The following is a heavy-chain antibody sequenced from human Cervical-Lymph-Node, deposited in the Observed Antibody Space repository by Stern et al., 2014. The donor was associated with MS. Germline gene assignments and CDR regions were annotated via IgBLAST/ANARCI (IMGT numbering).Heavy chain of an antibody. Sequence: VQLVESGAEVKKPGSSVKVSCKASGGTFSSYAITWVRQAPGRGLEWMVEIIHMVGTTKYAQKFQGRVTIIADGSTTTAYMELSSLRSEDTAVYYCARRDYYDSSGYYGDAFDIWGQGTMVTVSS. CDR1: GGTFSSYA. CDR2: IIHMVGTT. CDR3: ARRDYYDSSGYYGDAFDI. V-gene: IGHV1-69*01. D-gene: IGHD3-22*01. J-gene: IGHJ3*02.